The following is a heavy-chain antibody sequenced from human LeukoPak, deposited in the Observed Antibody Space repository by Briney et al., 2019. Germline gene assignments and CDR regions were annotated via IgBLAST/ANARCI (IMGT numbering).Heavy chain of an antibody. Sequence: PSQTLPLTCTVSGDSISSNSYYWIWIRQPAGKGLEWIGRVHTSGKTKYNPSLKSRVTVSVDMSQKKFSLKMTALTADDTAVYYCARGSVTSLDYWGQGTLVTVSS. J-gene: IGHJ4*02. D-gene: IGHD1-1*01. V-gene: IGHV4-61*02. CDR2: VHTSGKT. CDR1: GDSISSNSYY. CDR3: ARGSVTSLDY.